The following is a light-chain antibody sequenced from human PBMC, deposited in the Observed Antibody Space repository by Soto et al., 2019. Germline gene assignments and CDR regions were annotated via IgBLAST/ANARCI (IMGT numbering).Light chain of an antibody. J-gene: IGKJ4*01. CDR3: QQYNHWPPRT. CDR2: GAS. Sequence: EIVMTQSPATLSVSPGERATLSCRASQSVGRNLAWYQQKPGQAPRLLIYGASTRATGIPARFSGSGSGTEFTLTISRLQSEDFAIYSCQQYNHWPPRTFGGGNKVEIK. V-gene: IGKV3-15*01. CDR1: QSVGRN.